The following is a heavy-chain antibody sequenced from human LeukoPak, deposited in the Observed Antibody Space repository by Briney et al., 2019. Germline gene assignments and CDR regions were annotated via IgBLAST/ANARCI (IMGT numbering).Heavy chain of an antibody. D-gene: IGHD3-10*01. V-gene: IGHV4-30-2*01. Sequence: PSGTLSLTCAVSGGSISSGGYSWSWIRQPPGKGLEWIGYIYHSGSTYYNPSLKSRVTISVDRSKNQFSLRLSSVTAADTAVYYCASTLSGSGWFDPWGQGTLVTVSS. CDR3: ASTLSGSGWFDP. J-gene: IGHJ5*02. CDR2: IYHSGST. CDR1: GGSISSGGYS.